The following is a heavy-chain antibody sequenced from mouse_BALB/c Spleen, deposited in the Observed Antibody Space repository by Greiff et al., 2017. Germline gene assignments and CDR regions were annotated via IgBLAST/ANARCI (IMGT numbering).Heavy chain of an antibody. D-gene: IGHD3-3*01. Sequence: QVQLQQPGAELVKPGASVKLSCKASGYTFTSYWMHWVKQRPGQGLEWIGEINPSNGRTNYNEKFKSKATLTVDKSSSTAYMQLSSLTSEDSAVYYCARGDATAMDYWGQGTSVTVSS. CDR1: GYTFTSYW. J-gene: IGHJ4*01. V-gene: IGHV1S81*02. CDR3: ARGDATAMDY. CDR2: INPSNGRT.